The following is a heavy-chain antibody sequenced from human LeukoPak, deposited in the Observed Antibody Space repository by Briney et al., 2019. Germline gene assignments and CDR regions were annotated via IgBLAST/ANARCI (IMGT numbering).Heavy chain of an antibody. D-gene: IGHD6-19*01. V-gene: IGHV1-18*01. CDR2: IGTYNGNT. CDR1: GYTFRNYG. Sequence: AASVKVSCKASGYTFRNYGITWVRQAPGQGLEWMGWIGTYNGNTDYAQKFQGRVIMTADTSTTTAHMELRSLRSDDTAVYYCARGRLKRVPFTKVAGALDYWGQGTRATVSS. J-gene: IGHJ4*02. CDR3: ARGRLKRVPFTKVAGALDY.